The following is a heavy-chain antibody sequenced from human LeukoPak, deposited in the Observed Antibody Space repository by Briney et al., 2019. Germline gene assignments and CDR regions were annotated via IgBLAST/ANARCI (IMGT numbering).Heavy chain of an antibody. D-gene: IGHD3-10*01. CDR2: INPSGGST. CDR3: TGNYYGSGSYADFDY. V-gene: IGHV1-46*01. J-gene: IGHJ4*02. CDR1: GYTFTGYY. Sequence: ASVKVSCKASGYTFTGYYMHWVRQAPGQGLEWMGIINPSGGSTSYAQKFQGRVTMTRDTSTSTVYMELSSLRSEDTAVYYCTGNYYGSGSYADFDYWGQGTLVTVSS.